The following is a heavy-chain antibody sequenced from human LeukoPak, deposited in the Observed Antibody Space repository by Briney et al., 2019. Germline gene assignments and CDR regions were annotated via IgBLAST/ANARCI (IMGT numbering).Heavy chain of an antibody. Sequence: GGSLRLSCAASGFTFSSYWMNWVRQAPGKGLEWVANINQDGSGKYYVDSVKGRFTISRDNAKNSLYLQMNSLRAEDTAVYYCARVGGWSYYYYGMDVWGQGTTVTVSS. CDR1: GFTFSSYW. CDR3: ARVGGWSYYYYGMDV. D-gene: IGHD6-19*01. J-gene: IGHJ6*02. V-gene: IGHV3-7*01. CDR2: INQDGSGK.